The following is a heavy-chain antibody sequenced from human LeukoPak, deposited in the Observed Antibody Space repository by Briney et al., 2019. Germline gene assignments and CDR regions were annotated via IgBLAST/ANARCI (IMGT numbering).Heavy chain of an antibody. V-gene: IGHV4-31*03. Sequence: SETLSLTCTVSGGSISSSSYYWGWIRQPPGKGLEWIGYIYYSGSTYYNPSLKSRVTISVDTSKNQFSLKLSSVTAADTAVYYCARGSITIFGVVIPYFDYWGQGTLVTVSS. CDR1: GGSISSSSYY. D-gene: IGHD3-3*01. CDR3: ARGSITIFGVVIPYFDY. CDR2: IYYSGST. J-gene: IGHJ4*02.